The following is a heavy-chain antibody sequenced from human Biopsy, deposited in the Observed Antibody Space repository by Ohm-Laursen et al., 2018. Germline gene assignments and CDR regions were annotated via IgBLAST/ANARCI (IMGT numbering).Heavy chain of an antibody. CDR3: ARDRGYYSDRTVPGYFDL. J-gene: IGHJ2*01. D-gene: IGHD3-22*01. V-gene: IGHV4-59*01. CDR1: GDSISSYY. Sequence: GTLSLTCSISGDSISSYYWSWIRQPPGKGLQWIGYVYYTGSTDYNPSLQSRVTISVDTSKNHFSLRLRSVTPADTAIYYCARDRGYYSDRTVPGYFDLWGRGTLVTVSS. CDR2: VYYTGST.